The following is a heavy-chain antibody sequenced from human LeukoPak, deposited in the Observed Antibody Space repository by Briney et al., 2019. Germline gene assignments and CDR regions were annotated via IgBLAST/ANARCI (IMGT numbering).Heavy chain of an antibody. V-gene: IGHV4-59*01. CDR1: GGSISSYY. CDR3: AREEHEGGGTNWFDP. D-gene: IGHD1-1*01. CDR2: IYYSGST. Sequence: SETLSLTCTVSGGSISSYYWSWIRQPPGKGLEWIGYIYYSGSTNYNPSLKSRVTISVDTSKNQFSLKLSSVTAADTAMYYCAREEHEGGGTNWFDPWGQGTLVTVSS. J-gene: IGHJ5*02.